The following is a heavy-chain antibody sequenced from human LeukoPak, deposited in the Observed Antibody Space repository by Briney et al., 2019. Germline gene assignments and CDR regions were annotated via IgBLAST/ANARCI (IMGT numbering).Heavy chain of an antibody. D-gene: IGHD4-11*01. Sequence: SETLSLTCAVSGYSISSSCYWGWIRQPPGKGLEWIGTIYHSGSTHYNPSLKSRVTLSVDTSKNQFSLKLRSVTAADTAVYYCASLPSNTVTHDYWGQGTLVTASS. V-gene: IGHV4-38-2*01. CDR3: ASLPSNTVTHDY. CDR1: GYSISSSCY. J-gene: IGHJ4*02. CDR2: IYHSGST.